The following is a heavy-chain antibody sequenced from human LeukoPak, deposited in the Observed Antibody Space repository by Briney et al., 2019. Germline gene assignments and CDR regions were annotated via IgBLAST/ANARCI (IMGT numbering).Heavy chain of an antibody. CDR2: ISYDGSNE. D-gene: IGHD4-17*01. CDR3: ARGFAVTTGAHDY. Sequence: GGSLRLSCAASGFTFSDYAMHWVRQAPGRGLEWVAVISYDGSNEYYADSVRGRFTISRDNSKNTLYLQMNSLRAEDTAVYYCARGFAVTTGAHDYWGQGTLVTVSS. J-gene: IGHJ4*02. CDR1: GFTFSDYA. V-gene: IGHV3-30-3*01.